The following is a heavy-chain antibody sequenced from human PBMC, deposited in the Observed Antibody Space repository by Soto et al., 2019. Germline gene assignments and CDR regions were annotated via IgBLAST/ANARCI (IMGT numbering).Heavy chain of an antibody. J-gene: IGHJ4*02. CDR3: TSGRELGSYGY. Sequence: ASVKVSCKASGGTFSSYAISWVRQAPGQGLEWMGGIIPIFGTANYAQKFQGRVTITADESTSTAYMELSSLRSEDTAVYYCTSGRELGSYGYWGQGTLVTVSS. D-gene: IGHD1-26*01. V-gene: IGHV1-69*13. CDR1: GGTFSSYA. CDR2: IIPIFGTA.